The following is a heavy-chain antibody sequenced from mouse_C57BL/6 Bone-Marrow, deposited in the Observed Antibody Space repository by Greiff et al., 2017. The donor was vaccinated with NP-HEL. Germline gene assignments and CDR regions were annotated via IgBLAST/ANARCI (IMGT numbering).Heavy chain of an antibody. Sequence: VQLQQSGAELVRPGTSVKVSCKASGYAFTNYLIEWVKQRPGQGLEWIGVINPGSGGTNYNEKFKGKATLTADKSSSTAYMQLSSLTSEDSAVYFGARFYYYGSSPYAMDYWGQGTSVTVSS. V-gene: IGHV1-54*01. D-gene: IGHD1-1*01. J-gene: IGHJ4*01. CDR2: INPGSGGT. CDR1: GYAFTNYL. CDR3: ARFYYYGSSPYAMDY.